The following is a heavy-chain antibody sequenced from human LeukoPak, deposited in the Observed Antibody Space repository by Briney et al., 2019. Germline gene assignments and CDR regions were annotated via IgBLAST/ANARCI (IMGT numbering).Heavy chain of an antibody. CDR3: ARAASNYPFGY. V-gene: IGHV4-39*01. CDR2: IYYSGST. CDR1: GGSISSSSYY. D-gene: IGHD4-11*01. J-gene: IGHJ4*02. Sequence: SETLSLTCTVSGGSISSSSYYWGWIRQPPGKGLEWVGSIYYSGSTYYNPSLKSRVTISVDTSKNQFSLKLSSVTAADTAVYYCARAASNYPFGYWGQGTLVTVSS.